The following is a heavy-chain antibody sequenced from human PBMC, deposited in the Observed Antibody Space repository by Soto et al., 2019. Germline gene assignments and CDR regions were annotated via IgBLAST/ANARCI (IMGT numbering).Heavy chain of an antibody. CDR2: ISYDGSNK. D-gene: IGHD6-6*01. V-gene: IGHV3-30-3*01. Sequence: QVQLVESGGGVVQPGRSLRLSCAASGFTFSSYAMHWVRQAPGKGLEWVAVISYDGSNKYYADSVKGRFTISRDNSQNTLYLQMNSLRAEDTAVYYCAREYSSSSSLYYGMDVWGQGTTVTVSS. J-gene: IGHJ6*02. CDR1: GFTFSSYA. CDR3: AREYSSSSSLYYGMDV.